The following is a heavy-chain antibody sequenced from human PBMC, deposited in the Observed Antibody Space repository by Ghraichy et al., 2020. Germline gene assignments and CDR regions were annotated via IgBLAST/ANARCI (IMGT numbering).Heavy chain of an antibody. J-gene: IGHJ6*02. Sequence: GGSLRLSCAASGFTFSSYDMHWVRQATGKGLEWVSAIGTAGDTYYPGSVKGRFTISRENAKNSLYLQMNSLRAGDTAVYYCARGSLYSSGWSPRLGPLMDVWGQGTTVTVSS. CDR1: GFTFSSYD. CDR3: ARGSLYSSGWSPRLGPLMDV. CDR2: IGTAGDT. V-gene: IGHV3-13*01. D-gene: IGHD6-19*01.